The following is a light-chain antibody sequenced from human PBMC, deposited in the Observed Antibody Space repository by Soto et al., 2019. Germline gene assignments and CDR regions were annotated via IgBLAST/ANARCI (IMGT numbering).Light chain of an antibody. CDR1: QGIRSR. J-gene: IGKJ4*01. CDR3: HQANSFPLT. V-gene: IGKV1D-12*01. Sequence: DIQMTQSPSSVSASVGDRVTITCRASQGIRSRLAWYQQKPGKAPMLLSYAASSLQSGVPSRFNGSGSGTDFTLPNSSLQPEDFSPYYCHQANSFPLTFGGGTKVEIK. CDR2: AAS.